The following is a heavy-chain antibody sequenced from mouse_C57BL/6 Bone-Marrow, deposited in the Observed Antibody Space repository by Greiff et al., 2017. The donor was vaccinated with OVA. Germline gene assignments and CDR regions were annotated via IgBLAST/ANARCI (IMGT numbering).Heavy chain of an antibody. J-gene: IGHJ4*01. CDR1: GFSLSTFGMG. D-gene: IGHD2-5*01. V-gene: IGHV8-8*01. CDR2: IWWDDDK. CDR3: ARIRGYSILYYYAMDN. Sequence: QVTLKVSGPGILQPSQTLSLTCSFSGFSLSTFGMGVGWIRQPSGKGLEWLAHIWWDDDKYYNPALKSRLTISKDTSKNQVFLKIANVDTADTATHTCARIRGYSILYYYAMDNWGQETSVTVSS.